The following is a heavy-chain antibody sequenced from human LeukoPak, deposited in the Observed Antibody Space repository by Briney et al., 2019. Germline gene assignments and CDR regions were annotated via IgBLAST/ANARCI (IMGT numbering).Heavy chain of an antibody. CDR2: IYYSGST. CDR1: GGSIGGHY. Sequence: SETLSLTCTVSGGSIGGHYWSWIRRPPGKGLEWIGYIYYSGSTKYNPSLKSRVTISVDTSRTQFSLKVSSVTAADTAVYYCAREGTSSHRLDVWGQGTTVTVSS. CDR3: AREGTSSHRLDV. D-gene: IGHD2-2*01. V-gene: IGHV4-59*11. J-gene: IGHJ6*02.